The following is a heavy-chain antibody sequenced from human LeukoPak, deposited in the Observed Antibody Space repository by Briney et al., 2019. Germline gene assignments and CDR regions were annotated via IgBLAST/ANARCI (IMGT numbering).Heavy chain of an antibody. D-gene: IGHD2/OR15-2a*01. Sequence: GGSLRLSCVASGFTFTSSAMGWVRQAPGKGLEWVSAISGRSGTTYYADSVKGRFTISRDNSKNTLYLQMNSLRAGDTAVYYCAKVGTVYFPLDFWGQGTLVTVSS. J-gene: IGHJ4*02. CDR3: AKVGTVYFPLDF. V-gene: IGHV3-23*01. CDR1: GFTFTSSA. CDR2: ISGRSGTT.